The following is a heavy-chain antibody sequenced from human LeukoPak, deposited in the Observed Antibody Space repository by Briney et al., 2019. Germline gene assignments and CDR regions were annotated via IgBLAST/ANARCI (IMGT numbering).Heavy chain of an antibody. CDR3: AKEYYYDSSGSSPFDY. D-gene: IGHD3-22*01. Sequence: PGGSLRLSCAASGFTFSSYGMHWVRQAPGKGLEWVAFIRYDGSNKYYADSVKGRFTISRDNSKNTLYLQMNSLRAEDTAVYYCAKEYYYDSSGSSPFDYWGQGTLVTVSS. J-gene: IGHJ4*02. CDR2: IRYDGSNK. V-gene: IGHV3-30*02. CDR1: GFTFSSYG.